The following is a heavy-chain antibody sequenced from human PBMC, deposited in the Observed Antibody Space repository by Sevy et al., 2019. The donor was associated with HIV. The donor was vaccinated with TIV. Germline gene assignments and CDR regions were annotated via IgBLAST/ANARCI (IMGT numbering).Heavy chain of an antibody. J-gene: IGHJ6*03. CDR3: ARCYGSGSLCYYMDV. CDR2: IIPIFGTA. V-gene: IGHV1-69*06. Sequence: ASVKVSCKASGGTFSSYAISWVRQAPGQGLEWMGGIIPIFGTANYEQKFQGRVTITADKSTSTAYMVLSSLRSEDTAVYDCARCYGSGSLCYYMDVWGKGTTVTVSS. D-gene: IGHD3-10*01. CDR1: GGTFSSYA.